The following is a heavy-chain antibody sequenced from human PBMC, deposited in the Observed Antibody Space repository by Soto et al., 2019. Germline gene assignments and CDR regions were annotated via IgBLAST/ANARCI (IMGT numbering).Heavy chain of an antibody. D-gene: IGHD3-9*01. CDR1: GFTFSSYA. J-gene: IGHJ6*02. CDR3: AKDGADVLRYFDWLPTGDYYGMDV. V-gene: IGHV3-23*01. CDR2: ISGSGGST. Sequence: PGGSLRLSCAASGFTFSSYAMSWVRQAPGKGLEWVSAISGSGGSTYYADSVKGRFTISRDNSKNTLYLQMNSLRAEDTAVYYCAKDGADVLRYFDWLPTGDYYGMDVWGQGTTVTVS.